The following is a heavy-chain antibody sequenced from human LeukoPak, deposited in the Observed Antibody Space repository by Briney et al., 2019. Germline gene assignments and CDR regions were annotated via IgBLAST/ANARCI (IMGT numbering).Heavy chain of an antibody. CDR3: ARGPYHLLPYQLLYNY. CDR2: IYYSGST. D-gene: IGHD2-2*02. V-gene: IGHV4-30-4*08. CDR1: GGSISSGDYY. J-gene: IGHJ4*02. Sequence: KPSQTLSLTCTVSGGSISSGDYYWSWIRQPPGKGLEWIGYIYYSGSTYHNPALKSRVTISVGTSKNQFSLKLSSVTAADTAVYYCARGPYHLLPYQLLYNYWGQGTLVTVSS.